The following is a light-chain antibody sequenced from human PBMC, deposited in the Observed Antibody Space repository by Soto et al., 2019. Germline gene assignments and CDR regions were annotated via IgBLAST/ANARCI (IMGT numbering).Light chain of an antibody. CDR2: GAS. V-gene: IGKV3-15*01. J-gene: IGKJ1*01. Sequence: EIVMTQSPATLSVSPGERATLSCRASQSVTSNLAWHQQKPGQAPRLLIYGASTRATGIPARFSGSGSGTEFTLTISSLQSEDFAVYCCQQYNNWPRTFGQGTKVEIK. CDR1: QSVTSN. CDR3: QQYNNWPRT.